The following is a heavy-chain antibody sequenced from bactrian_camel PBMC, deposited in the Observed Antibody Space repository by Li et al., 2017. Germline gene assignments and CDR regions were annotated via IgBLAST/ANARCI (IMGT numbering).Heavy chain of an antibody. CDR3: VTDPAAD. Sequence: QLVESGGGSVQAGGSLTLSCAPSGYTYMGWIRQRPGKEHEGVAVIASTGVTHYRESVEGRFTISRDNPGNTVYLQMDSLKPTDTAVYYCVTDPAADWGQGTQVTVS. CDR2: IASTGVT. V-gene: IGHV3S10*01. J-gene: IGHJ4*01. CDR1: GYTY.